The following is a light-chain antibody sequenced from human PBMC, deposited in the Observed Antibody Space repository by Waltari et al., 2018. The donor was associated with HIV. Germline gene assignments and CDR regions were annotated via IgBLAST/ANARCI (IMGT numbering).Light chain of an antibody. CDR3: QQYNNWHPWT. Sequence: EIGMTQSPATLSVSPGERPTLTCRARQSVSSNLAWYQQKPGQAPRLLVYGPSTRATGIPARFSGSGSATEFTLTISSLQSEDFAVYYCQQYNNWHPWTFGQGTKVEIK. CDR2: GPS. J-gene: IGKJ1*01. CDR1: QSVSSN. V-gene: IGKV3-15*01.